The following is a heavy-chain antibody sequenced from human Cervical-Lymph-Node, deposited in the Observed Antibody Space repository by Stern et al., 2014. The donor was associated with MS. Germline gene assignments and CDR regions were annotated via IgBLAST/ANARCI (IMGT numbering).Heavy chain of an antibody. V-gene: IGHV5-51*01. CDR1: GYSFTIYY. CDR3: ARHVQGFDY. CDR2: IYHNDSDP. Sequence: EVQLVESGAEVKKPGESLQVSCKLSGYSFTIYYIAWVRQIPGKGLEWMGCIYHNDSDPTYSPSFQGQVTISADKSITTAYLQWSSLRASDTAMYYCARHVQGFDYWGQGTLVTVSS. J-gene: IGHJ4*02.